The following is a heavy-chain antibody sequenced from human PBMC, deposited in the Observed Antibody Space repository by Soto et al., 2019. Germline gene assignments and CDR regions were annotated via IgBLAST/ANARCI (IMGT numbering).Heavy chain of an antibody. CDR1: RGSISSYY. Sequence: SETLSLTCTVSRGSISSYYWSWIRQPPGKGLEWIGYVYYSGTTNYNPSLKSRVTISVDTSKNQFSLRLSSVTAADTAVYYCAASITFDYWGQGTLVTVSS. D-gene: IGHD5-12*01. CDR2: VYYSGTT. CDR3: AASITFDY. V-gene: IGHV4-59*01. J-gene: IGHJ4*02.